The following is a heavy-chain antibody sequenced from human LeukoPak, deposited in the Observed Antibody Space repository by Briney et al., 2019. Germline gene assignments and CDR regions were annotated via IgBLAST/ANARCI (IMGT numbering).Heavy chain of an antibody. J-gene: IGHJ4*02. CDR2: IYYSGST. D-gene: IGHD4-17*01. CDR1: GGSVSRDSYY. Sequence: SETLSLTCIVSGGSVSRDSYYWSWIRQPPGTGLEWIGYIYYSGSTSYNPSLKSRVTISVDTSKNQFSLKLSSVTAADTAVYYCARNGDYGPAGYFDYWGQGTLVTVSS. CDR3: ARNGDYGPAGYFDY. V-gene: IGHV4-61*01.